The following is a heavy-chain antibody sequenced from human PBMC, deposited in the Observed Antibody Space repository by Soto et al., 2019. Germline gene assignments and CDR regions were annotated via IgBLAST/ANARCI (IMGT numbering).Heavy chain of an antibody. J-gene: IGHJ5*02. Sequence: QLQLQESGPGLVKPSETLSLTCTVSGGSISSSSYYWGWIRQPPGKGLEWIGSIYYSGSTYYNPSLKSRVTISVDTSKNQFSLKLSSVTAADTAVYYCARPSGKVAATPGWFDPWGQGTLVTVSS. D-gene: IGHD2-15*01. CDR1: GGSISSSSYY. V-gene: IGHV4-39*01. CDR3: ARPSGKVAATPGWFDP. CDR2: IYYSGST.